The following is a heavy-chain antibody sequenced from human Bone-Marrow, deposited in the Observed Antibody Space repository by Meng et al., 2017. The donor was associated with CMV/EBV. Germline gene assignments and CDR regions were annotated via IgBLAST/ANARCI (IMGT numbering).Heavy chain of an antibody. CDR1: GFAFNLYV. D-gene: IGHD3-16*01. CDR2: ISTGGVNT. V-gene: IGHV3-23*01. Sequence: SLCLSCAASGFAFNLYVMGWIRQAPGKGLELVSGISTGGVNTYYADSVKGRFTISRDDAKNTLYLEMNNLRDDDTAVYYCAKIIHGGWGQGTLVTVSS. CDR3: AKIIHGG. J-gene: IGHJ4*02.